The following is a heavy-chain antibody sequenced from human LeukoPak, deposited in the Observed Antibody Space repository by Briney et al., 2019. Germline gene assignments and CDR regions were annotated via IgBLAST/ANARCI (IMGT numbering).Heavy chain of an antibody. D-gene: IGHD1-26*01. J-gene: IGHJ4*02. Sequence: ASVSVSCKASGYTFTGQHIHWVRQAPGQGLEWMGWLNPNSGGTNYAQQFQGRVTMTRDTSINTAYMELSSLRSDDTAVYYCARDSIVGATLDYWGQGTQVTVSS. V-gene: IGHV1-2*02. CDR2: LNPNSGGT. CDR3: ARDSIVGATLDY. CDR1: GYTFTGQH.